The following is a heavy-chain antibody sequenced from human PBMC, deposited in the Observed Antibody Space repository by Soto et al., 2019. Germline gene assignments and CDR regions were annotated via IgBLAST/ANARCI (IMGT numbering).Heavy chain of an antibody. CDR2: IYHSGST. CDR3: ARVSGGYSYGFDY. CDR1: GGSISSGGYS. J-gene: IGHJ4*02. V-gene: IGHV4-30-2*01. D-gene: IGHD5-18*01. Sequence: QLQLQESGSGLVKPSQTLSLTCAVSGGSISSGGYSWSWIRQPPGKGLEWIGYIYHSGSTYYNPSLKRRVTISVDRSKNQFSLKLSSVTAADTAVYYCARVSGGYSYGFDYWGQGTLVTVSS.